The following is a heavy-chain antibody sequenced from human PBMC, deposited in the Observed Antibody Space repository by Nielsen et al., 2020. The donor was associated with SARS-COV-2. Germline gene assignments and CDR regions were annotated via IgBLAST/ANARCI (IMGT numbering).Heavy chain of an antibody. Sequence: GESLKISCAASGFTFSSYSMNWVRQAPGKGLEWVSSISSSSSSYIYYADSVKGRFTISRDNAKNSLYLQMNSLRAEDTAVYYCARVIAAAGPVAYWGQGTLVTVSS. CDR1: GFTFSSYS. D-gene: IGHD6-13*01. CDR2: ISSSSSSYI. CDR3: ARVIAAAGPVAY. V-gene: IGHV3-21*01. J-gene: IGHJ4*02.